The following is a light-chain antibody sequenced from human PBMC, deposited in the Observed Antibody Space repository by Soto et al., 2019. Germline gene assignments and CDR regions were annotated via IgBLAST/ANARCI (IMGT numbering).Light chain of an antibody. CDR2: DAS. J-gene: IGKJ4*01. V-gene: IGKV3-11*01. Sequence: EILLSQSPGVLSLSPGQRATLTCRASQSVKTSLAWYQQKPGQPPRLLIYDASNRATGIPARFSGSGSGTDFSFTISGLEPEDVAVYFCQQRSNWPPVTFGGGTKVQI. CDR3: QQRSNWPPVT. CDR1: QSVKTS.